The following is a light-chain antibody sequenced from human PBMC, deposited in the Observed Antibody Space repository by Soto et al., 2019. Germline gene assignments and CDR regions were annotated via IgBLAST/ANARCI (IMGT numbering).Light chain of an antibody. CDR3: QHRSSWPFT. CDR1: QSVYSY. Sequence: EIVLTQSPATLSSSPGDRATLSCRASQSVYSYLAWYQQKPGQAPRLLFYETSIMATGIPARFSGSGSGTKFTLTISSLQPEDFAVYYCQHRSSWPFTFGPGTKVEIK. V-gene: IGKV3-11*01. J-gene: IGKJ2*01. CDR2: ETS.